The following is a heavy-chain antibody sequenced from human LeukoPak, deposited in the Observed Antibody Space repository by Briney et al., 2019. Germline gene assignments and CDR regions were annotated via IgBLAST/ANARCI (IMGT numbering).Heavy chain of an antibody. V-gene: IGHV3-30*03. D-gene: IGHD4-23*01. CDR1: GFTFSDYY. CDR2: ISYDGSNK. CDR3: ARMMTTVVTDAFDI. J-gene: IGHJ3*02. Sequence: GGSLRLSCAASGFTFSDYYMSWIRQAPGKGLEWVAVISYDGSNKYYADSVKGRFTISRDNSKNTLYLQMNSLRAEDTAVYYCARMMTTVVTDAFDIWGQGTMVTVSS.